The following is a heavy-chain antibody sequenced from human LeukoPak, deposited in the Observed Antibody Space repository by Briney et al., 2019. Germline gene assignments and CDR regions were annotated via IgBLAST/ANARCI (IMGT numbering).Heavy chain of an antibody. V-gene: IGHV1-2*02. CDR3: ARGAFGSTNWFDP. D-gene: IGHD6-13*01. J-gene: IGHJ5*02. CDR2: INPNSGGT. CDR1: GYXFTGYY. Sequence: ASVKVPCKASGYXFTGYYIHWVRQAPGQGLEWMGWINPNSGGTNYAQKFQGRVTMTRDTSISTAYMELSRLRSDDTAVYYCARGAFGSTNWFDPWGQGTLVTVSS.